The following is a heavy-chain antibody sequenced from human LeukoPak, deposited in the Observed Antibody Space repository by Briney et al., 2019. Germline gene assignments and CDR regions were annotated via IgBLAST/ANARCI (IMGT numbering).Heavy chain of an antibody. CDR2: ISHDGTNK. Sequence: PGRSLRPSCAASGFTFTNAGIHWVRLAAGKGLEWVSFISHDGTNKYYSDSVDGRFTVSRLNSQNTVHLQMTDLRPDDTATYYCASEDVDTGDFWGQGTLVTVSS. J-gene: IGHJ4*02. CDR1: GFTFTNAG. D-gene: IGHD5-18*01. CDR3: ASEDVDTGDF. V-gene: IGHV3-30*01.